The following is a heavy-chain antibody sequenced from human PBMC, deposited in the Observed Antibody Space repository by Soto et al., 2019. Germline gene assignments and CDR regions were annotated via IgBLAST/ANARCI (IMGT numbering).Heavy chain of an antibody. Sequence: GASVKVSCKASGYTFTSYDINWVRQATGQGLEWMGWMNPNSGNTGYAQKFQGRVTMTKNTLYLQMNSLRADDTAMYYCAKDHYQVPPGRMDVWGQGTRVTVSS. V-gene: IGHV1-8*01. CDR2: MNPNSGNT. J-gene: IGHJ6*02. CDR3: AKDHYQVPPGRMDV. CDR1: GYTFTSYD. D-gene: IGHD2-2*01.